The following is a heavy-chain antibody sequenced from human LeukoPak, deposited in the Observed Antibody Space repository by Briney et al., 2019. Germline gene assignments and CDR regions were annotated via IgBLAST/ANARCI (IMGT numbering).Heavy chain of an antibody. Sequence: GGSLRLSCAASGFTFSSYSMNRVRQAPGKGLEWVSYISSSSSTIYYADSVKGRFTISRDNAKNSLYLQMNSLRAEDTAVYYCARDRSAPKRVISSSWYAFDYWGQGTLVTVSS. J-gene: IGHJ4*02. CDR2: ISSSSSTI. V-gene: IGHV3-48*04. CDR1: GFTFSSYS. D-gene: IGHD6-13*01. CDR3: ARDRSAPKRVISSSWYAFDY.